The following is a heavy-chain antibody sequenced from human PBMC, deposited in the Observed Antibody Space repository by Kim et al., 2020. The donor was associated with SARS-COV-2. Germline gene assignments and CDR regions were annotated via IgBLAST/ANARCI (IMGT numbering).Heavy chain of an antibody. V-gene: IGHV1-2*04. J-gene: IGHJ4*02. CDR3: ARDASGYDIDLDY. D-gene: IGHD5-12*01. Sequence: ASVKVSCKASGYTFTGYYMHWVRQAPGQGLEWMGWINPNSGGTNYAQKFQGWVTMTRDTSISTAYMELSRLRSDDTAVYYCARDASGYDIDLDYWGQGTLVTVSS. CDR2: INPNSGGT. CDR1: GYTFTGYY.